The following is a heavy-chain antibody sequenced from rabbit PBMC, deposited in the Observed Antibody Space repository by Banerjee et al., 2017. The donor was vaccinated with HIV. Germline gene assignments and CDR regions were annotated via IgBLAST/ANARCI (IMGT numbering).Heavy chain of an antibody. CDR3: ARGGDTYGYAGYAYATYFNL. V-gene: IGHV1S40*01. D-gene: IGHD6-1*01. Sequence: QSLEESGGDLVKPGASLTLTCTASGFSFSSSYYMCWVRQAPGKGLEWIACIYAGSSGSTYYASWAKGRFTISKTSSTTVTLQMTSLTAADTATYFCARGGDTYGYAGYAYATYFNLWGPGTLVTVS. CDR2: IYAGSSGST. J-gene: IGHJ4*01. CDR1: GFSFSSSYY.